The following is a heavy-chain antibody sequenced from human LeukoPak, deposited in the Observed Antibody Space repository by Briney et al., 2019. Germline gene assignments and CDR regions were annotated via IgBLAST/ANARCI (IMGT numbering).Heavy chain of an antibody. J-gene: IGHJ5*02. CDR1: GGSLSSGDFY. D-gene: IGHD3-3*01. CDR3: ARNKYDFWSGYSPNVWFDP. CDR2: IYYSGNT. Sequence: KPSQTLSLTCTVSGGSLSSGDFYWSWIRQPPGKGLEWIGYIYYSGNTNYNPSLKSRVTISADTSKSQFSLKLSSVTAADTAVYFCARNKYDFWSGYSPNVWFDPWGQGTLVTVSS. V-gene: IGHV4-61*08.